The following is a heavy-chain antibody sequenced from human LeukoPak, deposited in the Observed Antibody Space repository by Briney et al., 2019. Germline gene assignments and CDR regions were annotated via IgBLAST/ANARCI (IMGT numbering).Heavy chain of an antibody. D-gene: IGHD3-10*01. Sequence: GGSLRLSCAASGFTFDDYAMHWVRQAPGKGLEWVSGISWNSGSIGYADSVKGRFTISRDNAKNSLYLQMNSLRAEDMALYYCAKAPFGGLPAYYFVYWGQGTLVTVSS. J-gene: IGHJ4*02. CDR1: GFTFDDYA. CDR2: ISWNSGSI. CDR3: AKAPFGGLPAYYFVY. V-gene: IGHV3-9*03.